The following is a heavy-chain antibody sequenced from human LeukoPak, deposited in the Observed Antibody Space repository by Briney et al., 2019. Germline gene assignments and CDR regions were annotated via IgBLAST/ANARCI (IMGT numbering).Heavy chain of an antibody. CDR2: IYYSGST. V-gene: IGHV4-30-4*08. CDR3: ARGFGVVLDY. Sequence: TSETLSLTCTVSGGSISSGDYYWSWIRQPPGKGLEWIGYIYYSGSTYYNPSLKSRVTISVDTSKNQFSLKLSYVTAADTAVYYCARGFGVVLDYWGQGTLVTVSS. CDR1: GGSISSGDYY. D-gene: IGHD3-3*01. J-gene: IGHJ4*02.